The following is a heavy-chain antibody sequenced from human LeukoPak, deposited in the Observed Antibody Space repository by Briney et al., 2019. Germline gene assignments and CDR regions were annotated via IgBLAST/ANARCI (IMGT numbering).Heavy chain of an antibody. CDR1: GFTFSSYA. CDR3: ARALTGYCSGGGCYSGPFDY. Sequence: GGSLRLSCAASGFTFSSYAMSWVRQAPGKGLEWVSAISGSGGSTYYADSVKGRFTISRDNAKNSLYLQMNSLRAEDTAVYYCARALTGYCSGGGCYSGPFDYWGQGTLVTVSS. D-gene: IGHD2-15*01. J-gene: IGHJ4*02. CDR2: ISGSGGST. V-gene: IGHV3-23*01.